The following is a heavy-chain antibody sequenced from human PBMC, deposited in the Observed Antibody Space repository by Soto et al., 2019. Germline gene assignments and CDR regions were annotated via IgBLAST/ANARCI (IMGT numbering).Heavy chain of an antibody. D-gene: IGHD5-18*01. J-gene: IGHJ4*02. CDR2: ISAYNGNA. V-gene: IGHV1-18*04. Sequence: QVQLVQSGAEVKKPGASVKVSCKASGYTFTSYGISWVRQAPGQGLEWMGWISAYNGNAKYSQSFQGRVTITRDTSASTAYMELSSPKSEDTTVYLCARGGYSSGYIGYLDHWGQGTVVTVSS. CDR1: GYTFTSYG. CDR3: ARGGYSSGYIGYLDH.